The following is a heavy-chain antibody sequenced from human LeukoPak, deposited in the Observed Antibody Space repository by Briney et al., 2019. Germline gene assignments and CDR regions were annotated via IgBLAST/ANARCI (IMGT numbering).Heavy chain of an antibody. CDR1: GFTFDDYG. D-gene: IGHD3-3*01. CDR3: ARETFGVVIIEYYMDV. J-gene: IGHJ6*03. Sequence: GGSLRLSCAASGFTFDDYGMSWVRQAPGKGLEWVSGINWNGGSTGYADSVKGRFTISRDNAKNPLYLQMNSLRAEDTALYYCARETFGVVIIEYYMDVWGKGTTVTVSS. V-gene: IGHV3-20*04. CDR2: INWNGGST.